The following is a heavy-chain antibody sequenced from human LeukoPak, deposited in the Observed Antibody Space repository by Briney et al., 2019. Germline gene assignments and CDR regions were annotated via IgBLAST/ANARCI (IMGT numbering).Heavy chain of an antibody. CDR3: ARDWYHAIDY. D-gene: IGHD2-2*01. CDR1: GFTFSNTW. CDR2: ITSDGSST. V-gene: IGHV3-74*03. Sequence: GGSLRLSCAASGFTFSNTWMHWVRQPPGKGLVWVARITSDGSSTTYAESVKGRFTISRDNAKNTLHLQMNSLRAEDTAVYYYARDWYHAIDYWGQGTLVTVSS. J-gene: IGHJ4*02.